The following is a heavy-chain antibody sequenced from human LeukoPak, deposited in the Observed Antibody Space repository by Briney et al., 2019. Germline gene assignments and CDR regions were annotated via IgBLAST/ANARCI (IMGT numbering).Heavy chain of an antibody. CDR3: ARDGITTFGVALRPEYFQH. CDR1: GFTFSSYG. J-gene: IGHJ1*01. V-gene: IGHV3-21*01. D-gene: IGHD3-3*01. Sequence: GGSLRLSCAASGFTFSSYGMSWVRQAPGKGLEWVSSISSSSSYIYYADSVKGRFTISRDNAKNSLYLQMNSLRAEDTAVYYCARDGITTFGVALRPEYFQHWGQGTLVTVSS. CDR2: ISSSSSYI.